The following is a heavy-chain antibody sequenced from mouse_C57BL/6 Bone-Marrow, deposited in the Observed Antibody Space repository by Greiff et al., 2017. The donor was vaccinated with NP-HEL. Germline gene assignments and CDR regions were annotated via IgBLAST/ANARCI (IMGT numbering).Heavy chain of an antibody. D-gene: IGHD1-1*01. V-gene: IGHV7-3*01. CDR1: GFTFTDYY. J-gene: IGHJ4*01. Sequence: EVKVEESGGGLVQPGGSLSLSCAASGFTFTDYYMSWVRQPPGKALEWLGFIRNKANGYTTEYSASVKGRFTISRDNSQSILYLQMNALRAEDSATYYCARPYGGGYYAMDYWGQGTSVTVSS. CDR3: ARPYGGGYYAMDY. CDR2: IRNKANGYTT.